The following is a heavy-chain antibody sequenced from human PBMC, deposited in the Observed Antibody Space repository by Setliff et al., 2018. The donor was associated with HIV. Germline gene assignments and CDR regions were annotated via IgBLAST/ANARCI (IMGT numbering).Heavy chain of an antibody. Sequence: ASVKVSCKASGYRFINYGISWVRQAPGQGLEWMGWISAYNGNTDYAPRLLGRVTMTTDTSTSTAYMELMSLSSDDTAVYYCARARLQGIVTAVGPRDNCLDPWGQGTRVTVSS. CDR2: ISAYNGNT. V-gene: IGHV1-18*01. CDR1: GYRFINYG. D-gene: IGHD1-26*01. CDR3: ARARLQGIVTAVGPRDNCLDP. J-gene: IGHJ5*02.